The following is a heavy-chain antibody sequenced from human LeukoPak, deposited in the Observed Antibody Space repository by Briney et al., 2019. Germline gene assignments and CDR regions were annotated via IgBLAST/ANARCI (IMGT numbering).Heavy chain of an antibody. CDR3: ARDRGYSSGWYEFDY. D-gene: IGHD6-19*01. CDR1: GGTFGSYA. J-gene: IGHJ4*02. CDR2: IIPIFGTA. Sequence: SVKVSCKASGGTFGSYAISWVRQAPGQGLEWMGGIIPIFGTANYAQKFQGRVTITADESTSTAYMELSSLRSEDTAVYYCARDRGYSSGWYEFDYWGQGTLVTVSS. V-gene: IGHV1-69*01.